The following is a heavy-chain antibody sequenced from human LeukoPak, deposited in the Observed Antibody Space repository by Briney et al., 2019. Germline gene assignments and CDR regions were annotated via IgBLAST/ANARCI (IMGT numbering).Heavy chain of an antibody. D-gene: IGHD3-10*01. CDR3: ARDQGNTMVRANNWFDP. CDR2: IYHSGST. J-gene: IGHJ5*02. CDR1: GGSISSSNW. V-gene: IGHV4-4*02. Sequence: PSETLSLTCAVSGGSISSSNWWSWVRQPPGKGLEWIGEIYHSGSTNYNPSLKSRVTISVDKSKNQFSLKLSSVTAADTAVYYCARDQGNTMVRANNWFDPWGQGTLVTVSS.